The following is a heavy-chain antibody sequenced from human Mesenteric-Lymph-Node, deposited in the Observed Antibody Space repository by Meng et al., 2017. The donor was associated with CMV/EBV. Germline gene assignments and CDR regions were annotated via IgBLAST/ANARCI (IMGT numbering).Heavy chain of an antibody. CDR2: INWNGGST. V-gene: IGHV3-20*04. CDR3: ARDRNQLLLDY. Sequence: GGSLRLSCAASGFTFDDYGMSWVRQAPGKGLEWVSGINWNGGSTGYADSVKGRFTISRDNAKNSLYLQLNSLRAEDTALYYCARDRNQLLLDYWGQGTLVTVSS. J-gene: IGHJ4*02. D-gene: IGHD2-2*01. CDR1: GFTFDDYG.